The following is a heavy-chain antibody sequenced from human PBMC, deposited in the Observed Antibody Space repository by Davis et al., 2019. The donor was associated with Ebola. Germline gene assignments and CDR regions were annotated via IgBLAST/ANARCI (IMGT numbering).Heavy chain of an antibody. J-gene: IGHJ4*02. V-gene: IGHV4-59*01. CDR2: IYFGGVS. Sequence: PSETLSLTCDIYGGSLSAYYWTWLRQPPGKGLEWIAYIYFGGVSNYSPSLNSRVTISVDTSKSQFSLKLSSVTAADTAIYYCARGSIFGGIDSWGQGTLVTVSS. D-gene: IGHD3-3*01. CDR1: GGSLSAYY. CDR3: ARGSIFGGIDS.